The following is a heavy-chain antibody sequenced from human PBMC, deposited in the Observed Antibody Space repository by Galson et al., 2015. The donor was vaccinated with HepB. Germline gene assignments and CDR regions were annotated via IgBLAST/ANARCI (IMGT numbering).Heavy chain of an antibody. D-gene: IGHD3-16*02. CDR2: TYYRSKWYN. Sequence: CAISGDSVSSNSAAWNWIRQSPSRGLEWLGRTYYRSKWYNDYAVSVKSRITINPDTSKNQFSLQLNSVTPEDTAVYYCARHVYDYVWGSYRNDAFDIWGPGTMVTVSS. V-gene: IGHV6-1*01. CDR1: GDSVSSNSAA. J-gene: IGHJ3*02. CDR3: ARHVYDYVWGSYRNDAFDI.